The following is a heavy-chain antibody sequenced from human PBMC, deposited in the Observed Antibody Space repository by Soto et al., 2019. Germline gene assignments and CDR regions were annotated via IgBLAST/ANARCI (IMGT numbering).Heavy chain of an antibody. Sequence: QAQLVESGGGVVQPGRSLRLSCAASGFTFSSYGMHWVRQAPGKGLERVAIIWYDGSNKYYADSVKGRFTISRDSSKNTLYVQMNSLRAEDTAVYYCARVGSSWSFDYWGQGTLVTVSS. J-gene: IGHJ4*02. CDR3: ARVGSSWSFDY. CDR2: IWYDGSNK. V-gene: IGHV3-33*01. D-gene: IGHD6-13*01. CDR1: GFTFSSYG.